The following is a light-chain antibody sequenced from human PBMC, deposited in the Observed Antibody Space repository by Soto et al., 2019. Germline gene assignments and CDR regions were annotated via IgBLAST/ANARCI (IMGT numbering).Light chain of an antibody. Sequence: EIVLTQSPGTLSLSPGERVTVSCRASQSVGSSYLAWYQQKPGQAPRLLISGASSRVTGIPDRFSGSGSGTDFTLTISRLEPEDFAVNYCQQSGNSPYTFGPGTKLEIK. CDR1: QSVGSSY. CDR2: GAS. V-gene: IGKV3-20*01. CDR3: QQSGNSPYT. J-gene: IGKJ2*01.